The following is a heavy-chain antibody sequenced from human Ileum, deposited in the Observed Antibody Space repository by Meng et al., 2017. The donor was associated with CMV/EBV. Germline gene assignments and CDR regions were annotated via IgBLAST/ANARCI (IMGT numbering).Heavy chain of an antibody. D-gene: IGHD1-1*01. CDR1: GYTFTGYY. Sequence: ASVKVSCKASGYTFTGYYMHRVRQAPGQGLEWMGWINPNSGGTKYAQKFQGRVTMTRDTSISTAYMDLSRLRSDDTAVYYCAKDLDNSGRYFDFWGQGTLVTVSS. CDR2: INPNSGGT. J-gene: IGHJ4*02. CDR3: AKDLDNSGRYFDF. V-gene: IGHV1-2*02.